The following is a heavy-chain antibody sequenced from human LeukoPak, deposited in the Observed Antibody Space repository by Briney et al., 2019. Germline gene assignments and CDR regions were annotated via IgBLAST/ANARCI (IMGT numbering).Heavy chain of an antibody. Sequence: GGSLRLSCAASGFTFCTYEMDCVRQAPGEGLVWVSHIYSGGGTIYYADSVKGRFTISRAKAKTSLYMQMNSLRAEDTAVYNCDSPFTPSSDRGGFVAIEVGGQQRMVTVSS. CDR1: GFTFCTYE. J-gene: IGHJ3*01. CDR2: IYSGGGTI. D-gene: IGHD3-16*01. V-gene: IGHV3-48*03. CDR3: DSPFTPSSDRGGFVAIEV.